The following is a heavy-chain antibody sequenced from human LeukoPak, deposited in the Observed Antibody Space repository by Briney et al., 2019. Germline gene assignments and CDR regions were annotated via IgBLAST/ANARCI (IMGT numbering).Heavy chain of an antibody. D-gene: IGHD2-15*01. V-gene: IGHV4-39*01. CDR1: GCSISRSSYY. Sequence: SETLSLTCTVSGCSISRSSYYWGWIRQPPGKGLEWIGSIYYSGNTYYNPSLKSRVTISVDTLKNLFSLKLRSVTAADTAVYYCAMDCSGGTCYAAGGDYWGQGTLVTVSS. J-gene: IGHJ4*02. CDR3: AMDCSGGTCYAAGGDY. CDR2: IYYSGNT.